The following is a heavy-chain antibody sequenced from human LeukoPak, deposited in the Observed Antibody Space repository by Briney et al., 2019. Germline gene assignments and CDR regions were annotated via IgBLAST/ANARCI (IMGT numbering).Heavy chain of an antibody. CDR1: GFTFSSSA. D-gene: IGHD6-13*01. V-gene: IGHV3-23*01. CDR2: ISGSGDST. J-gene: IGHJ4*02. Sequence: GGSLRLSCAASGFTFSSSAMTWVRQAPGKGLEWVSAISGSGDSTYYYADSVKGRFTISRDNSKNTLYLQMSSLRAEDTAVYYCAKGGASSSWYPYYFDCWGQGTLVTVSS. CDR3: AKGGASSSWYPYYFDC.